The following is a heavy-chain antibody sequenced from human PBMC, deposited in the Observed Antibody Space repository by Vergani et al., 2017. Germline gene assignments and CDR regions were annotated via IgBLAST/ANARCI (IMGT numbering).Heavy chain of an antibody. J-gene: IGHJ6*02. Sequence: QVQLVESGGGVVQPGRSLRLSCAASGFTFSSYGMHWVRQAPGKGLEWVAVISYDGSNKFYADSVKGRFTISRDNSKNTLYLQMNSLRAEDTAVYYCAKGRGSGNGGMDVWGQGTTVTVSS. CDR2: ISYDGSNK. CDR1: GFTFSSYG. V-gene: IGHV3-30*18. D-gene: IGHD3-10*01. CDR3: AKGRGSGNGGMDV.